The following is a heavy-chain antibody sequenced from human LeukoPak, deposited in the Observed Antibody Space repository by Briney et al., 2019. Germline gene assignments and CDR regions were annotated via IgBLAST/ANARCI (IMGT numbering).Heavy chain of an antibody. CDR2: INHDGSDK. J-gene: IGHJ4*02. V-gene: IGHV3-7*04. CDR3: ARDTYSGSYYGVNY. D-gene: IGHD1-26*01. Sequence: GGSLRLSCAASGFTFSTYWMSWVRQAPGKGLEWVANINHDGSDKYYVDSVKGRFTISRDNAKNSLYLQMNSLRAEDTAVYYCARDTYSGSYYGVNYWGQGTLVTVSS. CDR1: GFTFSTYW.